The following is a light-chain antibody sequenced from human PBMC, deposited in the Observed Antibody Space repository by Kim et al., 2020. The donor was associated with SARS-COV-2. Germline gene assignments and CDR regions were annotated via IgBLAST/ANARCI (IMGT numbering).Light chain of an antibody. J-gene: IGLJ3*02. CDR3: QAWDSSFWV. Sequence: GSPGQTSSITCSGDKLGDKYSCWYQQKPGQSPVLVIYQDSKRPSGIPERFSGSNSGNTATLTISGTQAMDEADYYCQAWDSSFWVFGGGTQLTVL. CDR1: KLGDKY. CDR2: QDS. V-gene: IGLV3-1*01.